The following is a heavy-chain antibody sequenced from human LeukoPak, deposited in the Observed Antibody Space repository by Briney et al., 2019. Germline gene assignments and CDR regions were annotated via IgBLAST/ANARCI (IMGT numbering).Heavy chain of an antibody. J-gene: IGHJ4*02. D-gene: IGHD5-12*01. Sequence: GGSVTLSCAVSGFTFSDYYMRWIRQAPGEGLEWVSFVSSSSRNIKYAVSVKGRLTIYREDPKNSLYLQMNSLRDEDTALYYCARSVAGYEKAFLDFWGQGTLVNVSS. V-gene: IGHV3-11*06. CDR1: GFTFSDYY. CDR2: VSSSSRNI. CDR3: ARSVAGYEKAFLDF.